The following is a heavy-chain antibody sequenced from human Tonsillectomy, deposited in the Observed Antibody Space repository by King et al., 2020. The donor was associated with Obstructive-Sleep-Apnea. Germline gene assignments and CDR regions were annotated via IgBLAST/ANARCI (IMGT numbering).Heavy chain of an antibody. CDR2: IYYSGST. V-gene: IGHV4-31*03. CDR3: ARDDYAAFDI. J-gene: IGHJ3*02. CDR1: GDSISSGGYY. Sequence: VQLQESGPGLVKPSQTLSLTCTVSGDSISSGGYYWSWIRQHPGKGLEWIGFIYYSGSTYYNPSLESRVTISTDTSKNQFSLKLTSVTAADTAVYYCARDDYAAFDIWGQGTLVTVSS. D-gene: IGHD4/OR15-4a*01.